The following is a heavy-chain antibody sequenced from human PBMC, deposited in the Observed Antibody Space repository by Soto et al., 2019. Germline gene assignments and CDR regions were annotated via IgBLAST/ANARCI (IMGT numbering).Heavy chain of an antibody. Sequence: ESLSLTCAVSGASLSIGSYYWSWIRQPPGKGLEWIGYINDSGSTDYNPSLKSRVTISADTSTNLFSLNLRSVTAADTAVYYCARKRVLPTQYYLDYWGQGTPVTVYS. J-gene: IGHJ4*02. D-gene: IGHD2-2*01. V-gene: IGHV4-61*01. CDR3: ARKRVLPTQYYLDY. CDR2: INDSGST. CDR1: GASLSIGSYY.